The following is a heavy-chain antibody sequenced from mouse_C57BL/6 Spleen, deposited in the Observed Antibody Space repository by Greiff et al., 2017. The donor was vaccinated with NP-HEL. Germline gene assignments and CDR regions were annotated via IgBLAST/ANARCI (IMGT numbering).Heavy chain of an antibody. Sequence: DVKLQESGPGLVKPSQSLSLTCSVTGYSITSGYYWNWIRQFPGNKLEWMGYISYDGSNNYNPSLKNRISITRDTSKNQFFLKLNSVTTEDTATYYCARDAYYGSSYDAMDYWGQGTSVTVSS. V-gene: IGHV3-6*01. J-gene: IGHJ4*01. CDR2: ISYDGSN. CDR1: GYSITSGYY. D-gene: IGHD1-1*01. CDR3: ARDAYYGSSYDAMDY.